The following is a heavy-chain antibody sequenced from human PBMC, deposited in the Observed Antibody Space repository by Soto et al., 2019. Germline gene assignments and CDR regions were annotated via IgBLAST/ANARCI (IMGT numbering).Heavy chain of an antibody. CDR1: GFTFSSYS. V-gene: IGHV3-21*01. CDR3: ARDFSSGWYRWYFDY. D-gene: IGHD6-19*01. J-gene: IGHJ4*02. Sequence: GGSLSLSCAASGFTFSSYSMNWVRQAPGKGLEWVSSISSSSSYIYYADSVKGRFTISRDNAKNSLYLQMNSLRAEDTAVYYCARDFSSGWYRWYFDYWGQGTLVTVSS. CDR2: ISSSSSYI.